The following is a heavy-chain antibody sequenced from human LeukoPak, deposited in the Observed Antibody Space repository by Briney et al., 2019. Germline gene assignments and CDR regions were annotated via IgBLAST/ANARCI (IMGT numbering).Heavy chain of an antibody. D-gene: IGHD3-9*01. V-gene: IGHV1-2*06. CDR3: ARSSRYDIWTGYPY. Sequence: ASVKVSCKASGYIFTDYYMHWVRQAPGQELGWMGRINPNSGGTNYAQKFQGRVTMTRDTSISTAYMELSRLRSDDTAVYYCARSSRYDIWTGYPYWGQGTLVTVSP. CDR2: INPNSGGT. J-gene: IGHJ4*02. CDR1: GYIFTDYY.